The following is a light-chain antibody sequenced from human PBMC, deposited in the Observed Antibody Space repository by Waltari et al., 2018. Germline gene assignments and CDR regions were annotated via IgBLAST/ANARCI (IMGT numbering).Light chain of an antibody. J-gene: IGKJ5*01. CDR2: AVS. V-gene: IGKV1-9*01. CDR3: QQLSIYPLT. Sequence: DIQLTQSPSFLSASVGASVTISCRASQGISSYLAWYQHKPGKAPKLLIYAVSTLQSGVPSRFSGSGSGTEFTLTISSLQPEDFATYYCQQLSIYPLTFGQGTRLEIK. CDR1: QGISSY.